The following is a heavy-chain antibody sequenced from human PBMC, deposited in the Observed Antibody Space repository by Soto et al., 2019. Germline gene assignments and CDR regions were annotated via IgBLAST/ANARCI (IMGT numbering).Heavy chain of an antibody. J-gene: IGHJ4*02. CDR3: AKASRDYDWIFDY. V-gene: IGHV3-23*04. Sequence: EVQLVESGGGLVQPGGSLRLSCAASGFTFSSYSMNWVRQAPGKGLEWVSALSAGGGTTYYADPVKGRFTISRDSSKNTLYLQMNSLRAEDTAVYYCAKASRDYDWIFDYWGQGILVTVSS. D-gene: IGHD5-12*01. CDR1: GFTFSSYS. CDR2: LSAGGGTT.